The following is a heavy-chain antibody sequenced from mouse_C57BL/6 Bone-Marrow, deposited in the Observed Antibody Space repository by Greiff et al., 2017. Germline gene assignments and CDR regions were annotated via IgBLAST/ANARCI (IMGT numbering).Heavy chain of an antibody. Sequence: EVKVEESGGGLVKPGGSLKLSCAASGFTFSSYAMSWVRQTPEKRLEWVATISDGGSYTYYPDNVKGRFTISRDNAKNNLYLQMSHLKSEDTAMYYCARDKGYSNYDYWGQGTTLTVSS. CDR3: ARDKGYSNYDY. CDR2: ISDGGSYT. J-gene: IGHJ2*01. CDR1: GFTFSSYA. V-gene: IGHV5-4*01. D-gene: IGHD2-5*01.